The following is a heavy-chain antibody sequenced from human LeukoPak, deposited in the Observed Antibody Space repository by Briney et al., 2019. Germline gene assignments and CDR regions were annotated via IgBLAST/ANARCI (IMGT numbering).Heavy chain of an antibody. Sequence: GGSLRLSCAASGFPLTTYWMHWVRQAPGKGLVWVSGINSDGSSTTYADSVKGRFTISRDNAKNTLYLQMNSLRAEDTAVYYCARSSGWYDYWGQGTLVTVSS. V-gene: IGHV3-74*01. CDR1: GFPLTTYW. CDR3: ARSSGWYDY. J-gene: IGHJ4*02. D-gene: IGHD6-19*01. CDR2: INSDGSST.